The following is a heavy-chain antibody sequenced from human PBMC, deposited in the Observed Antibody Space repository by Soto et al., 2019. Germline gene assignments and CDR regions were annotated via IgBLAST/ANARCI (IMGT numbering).Heavy chain of an antibody. J-gene: IGHJ6*02. CDR1: GYTFTSYG. CDR2: ISAYNGNT. V-gene: IGHV1-18*01. CDR3: ARGYSSSWADNYYYYYGMHV. Sequence: QVQLVQSGAEVKKPGASVKVSCKASGYTFTSYGISWVRQAPGQGLEWMGWISAYNGNTNYAQKLQGRVTMTTDTSTSTAYMELRSLTSEDTAVYYCARGYSSSWADNYYYYYGMHVWGQGTTVTVSS. D-gene: IGHD6-13*01.